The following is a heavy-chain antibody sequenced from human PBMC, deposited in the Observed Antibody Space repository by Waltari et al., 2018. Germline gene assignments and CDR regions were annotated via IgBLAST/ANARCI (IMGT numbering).Heavy chain of an antibody. V-gene: IGHV5-51*01. CDR2: IYPGDSAT. D-gene: IGHD3-3*01. J-gene: IGHJ5*02. CDR1: GYSFTSYW. Sequence: EVQLVQSGAEVKKPGESLKISCKGSGYSFTSYWIGWVRQMPGKGLEWMGIIYPGDSATSYSPSFQGQVTISADKSISTAYLQWSSLKASDTAMYYCARHLYDFWSGYSAPFDPWGQGTLVTVSS. CDR3: ARHLYDFWSGYSAPFDP.